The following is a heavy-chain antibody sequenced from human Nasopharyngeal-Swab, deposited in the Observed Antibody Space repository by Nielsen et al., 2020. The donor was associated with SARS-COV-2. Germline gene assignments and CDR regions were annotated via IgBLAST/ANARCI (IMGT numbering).Heavy chain of an antibody. CDR1: GFTFSSCG. CDR3: AKFPGDNAFDI. V-gene: IGHV3-30*18. Sequence: GESLKISCAASGFTFSSCGMHWVRQAPGKGLEWVAVIPYDGSNKYYADSVKGRFTISRDNSKNTLYLQMNSLRAEDTAVYYCAKFPGDNAFDIWGQGTMVTVSS. J-gene: IGHJ3*02. D-gene: IGHD3-16*01. CDR2: IPYDGSNK.